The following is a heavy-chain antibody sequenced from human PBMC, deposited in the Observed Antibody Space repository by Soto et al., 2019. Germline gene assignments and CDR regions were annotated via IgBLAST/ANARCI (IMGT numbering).Heavy chain of an antibody. CDR1: GFTFSSFG. CDR2: ISNDGNTE. J-gene: IGHJ6*03. V-gene: IGHV3-30*18. CDR3: AKDGGYGDYLSYYYYYYMDV. Sequence: GGSLRLSCEASGFTFSSFGMHWVRQAPGKGLEWVAVISNDGNTEYYADSVKGRFTISRDNSMNTVYVQMNSLRAEDTAVYYCAKDGGYGDYLSYYYYYYMDVWGKGTTVTVSS. D-gene: IGHD4-17*01.